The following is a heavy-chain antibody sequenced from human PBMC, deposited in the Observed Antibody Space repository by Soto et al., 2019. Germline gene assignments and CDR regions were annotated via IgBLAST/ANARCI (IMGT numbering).Heavy chain of an antibody. Sequence: ASVKVSCKASGYTLTSYGISWVRQAPGQGLEWMGWINPNSGGTNYAQKFQGRVTMTRDTSISTAYMELSRLRSDDTAVYYCARDPVPTYYYYYGMDVWGQGTTVTVSS. J-gene: IGHJ6*02. CDR2: INPNSGGT. CDR3: ARDPVPTYYYYYGMDV. D-gene: IGHD3-10*01. CDR1: GYTLTSYG. V-gene: IGHV1-2*02.